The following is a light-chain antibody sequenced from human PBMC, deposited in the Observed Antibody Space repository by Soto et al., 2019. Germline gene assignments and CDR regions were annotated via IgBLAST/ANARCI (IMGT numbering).Light chain of an antibody. CDR2: GAS. V-gene: IGKV3-15*01. CDR3: QQYNNWPPDRT. J-gene: IGKJ1*01. CDR1: QSVGSN. Sequence: EIVMTQSPATLSVSPGERATLSCRASQSVGSNVAWYQHKPGQAPRLLIYGASTRATGIPARFSGSGSGTEFTLTISSLQSEDFAIYFCQQYNNWPPDRTFGQGTKVEIK.